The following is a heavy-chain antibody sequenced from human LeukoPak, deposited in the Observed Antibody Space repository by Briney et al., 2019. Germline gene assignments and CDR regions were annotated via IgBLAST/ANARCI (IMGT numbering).Heavy chain of an antibody. CDR3: ARVSKMATITPLFDY. Sequence: SETLSLTCTVSGGSISSYYWSRIRQPPGKGLEWIGYIYYSGSTNYNPSLKSRVTISVDTSKNQFSLKLSSVTAADTAVYYCARVSKMATITPLFDYWGQGTLVTVSS. V-gene: IGHV4-59*01. J-gene: IGHJ4*02. D-gene: IGHD5-24*01. CDR1: GGSISSYY. CDR2: IYYSGST.